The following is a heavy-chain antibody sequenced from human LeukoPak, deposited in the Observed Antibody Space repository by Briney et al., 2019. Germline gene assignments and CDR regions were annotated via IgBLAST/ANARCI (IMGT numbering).Heavy chain of an antibody. CDR1: EFTFSSYA. Sequence: GGSLRLSCAASEFTFSSYAMQWVRQAPGKGLEWVSGITVSGGTTYYTNSVKGRFTISRDNSKNTLYLQMNRLLTNDTAVYYCAKYLTARGPPYALDVWGQGTTVTVSS. V-gene: IGHV3-23*01. CDR2: ITVSGGTT. J-gene: IGHJ6*02. CDR3: AKYLTARGPPYALDV.